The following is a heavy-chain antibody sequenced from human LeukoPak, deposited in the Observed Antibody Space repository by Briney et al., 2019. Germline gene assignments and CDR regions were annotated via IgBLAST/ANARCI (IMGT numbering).Heavy chain of an antibody. Sequence: SETLSLTCAVYGGSFSGYYWSWIRQPPGKGLEWIGEINHSGSTNYNPSLKSRVTISVDTSKNQFSLKLSSVTAADTAVYYCARVVSSSWYQVPYYFDYWGQGTLVTVSS. V-gene: IGHV4-34*01. CDR3: ARVVSSSWYQVPYYFDY. CDR2: INHSGST. CDR1: GGSFSGYY. D-gene: IGHD6-13*01. J-gene: IGHJ4*02.